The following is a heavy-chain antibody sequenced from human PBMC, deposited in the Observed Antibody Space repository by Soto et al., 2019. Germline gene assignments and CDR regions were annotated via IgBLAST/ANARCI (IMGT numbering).Heavy chain of an antibody. V-gene: IGHV4-39*01. D-gene: IGHD3-16*02. CDR2: IYYSGST. CDR3: ALRYDYVWGSYLREDAFDI. J-gene: IGHJ3*02. Sequence: SETLSLTCTVSGGSISSYYWGWIRQPPGKGLEWIGSIYYSGSTYYNPSLKSRVTISVDTSKNQFSLKLSSVTAADTAVYYCALRYDYVWGSYLREDAFDIWGQGTMVTVSS. CDR1: GGSISSYY.